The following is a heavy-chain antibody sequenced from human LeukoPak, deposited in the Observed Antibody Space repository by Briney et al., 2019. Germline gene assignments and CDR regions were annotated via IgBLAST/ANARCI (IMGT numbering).Heavy chain of an antibody. CDR3: ARAAAVAGTGFDP. V-gene: IGHV1-8*01. D-gene: IGHD6-19*01. CDR2: MNPNSGNT. CDR1: GYTFTSYD. Sequence: GASVKVSCKASGYTFTSYDINWVRQGTGQGLEWMGWMNPNSGNTGYAQKFQGRVTMTRNTSISTAYMELSSLRSEDTAVYYCARAAAVAGTGFDPWGQGTLVTVSS. J-gene: IGHJ5*02.